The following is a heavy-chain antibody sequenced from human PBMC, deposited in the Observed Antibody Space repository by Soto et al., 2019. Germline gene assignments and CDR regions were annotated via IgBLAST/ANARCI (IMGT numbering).Heavy chain of an antibody. CDR2: IKQDGSEK. J-gene: IGHJ3*02. V-gene: IGHV3-7*01. D-gene: IGHD3-3*01. CDR3: ARDQDDSSDAFDI. CDR1: GLAFSNYW. Sequence: EVHLVESGGGLVQPGGSLRLSCAASGLAFSNYWMTWVRQAPGKGLEWVANIKQDGSEKYYVDSVKGRFTISRDNAKNSPYRQMNSLRAEDTAVYYCARDQDDSSDAFDIWGQGTMVTVSS.